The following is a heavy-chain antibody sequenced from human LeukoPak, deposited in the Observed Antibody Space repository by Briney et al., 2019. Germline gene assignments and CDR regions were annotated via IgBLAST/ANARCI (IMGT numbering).Heavy chain of an antibody. J-gene: IGHJ5*02. V-gene: IGHV4-39*07. CDR1: GGSISSSSYY. CDR3: ARGFRSGPLWSGYDNWFDP. Sequence: SETLSLTCTVSGGSISSSSYYWGWIRQPPGKGLEWIGSIYYSGSTYYNPSLKSRVTISVGTSKNQFSLKLSSVTAADTAVYYCARGFRSGPLWSGYDNWFDPWGQGTLVTVSS. D-gene: IGHD3-3*01. CDR2: IYYSGST.